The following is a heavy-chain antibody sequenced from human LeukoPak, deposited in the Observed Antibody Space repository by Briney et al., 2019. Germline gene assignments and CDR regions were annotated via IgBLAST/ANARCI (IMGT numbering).Heavy chain of an antibody. D-gene: IGHD3-10*01. V-gene: IGHV1-18*01. CDR1: GYTFTSYG. J-gene: IGHJ6*02. CDR3: ASGTITMIRGITYHYYGLDV. Sequence: ASVKVSCKASGYTFTSYGISWVRQAPGQGLEWMGWICGYNGNTNYVQKFQGRVTMTTDKSTNTADMELRSLRSDDTAVYYCASGTITMIRGITYHYYGLDVWGQGTTVTVSS. CDR2: ICGYNGNT.